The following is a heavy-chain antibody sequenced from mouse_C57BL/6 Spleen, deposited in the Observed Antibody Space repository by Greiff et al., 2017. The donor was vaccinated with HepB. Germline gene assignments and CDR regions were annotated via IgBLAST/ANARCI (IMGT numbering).Heavy chain of an antibody. CDR3: ASIDDYDDYFDY. V-gene: IGHV1-55*01. J-gene: IGHJ2*01. CDR2: IYPGSGST. CDR1: GYTFTSYW. Sequence: QVQLQQPGAELVKPGASVKMSCKASGYTFTSYWITWVKQRPGQGLEWIGDIYPGSGSTNYNEKFKSKATLTVDTSSSTAYMQLSSLTSEDSAVYYCASIDDYDDYFDYWGQGTTLTVSS. D-gene: IGHD2-4*01.